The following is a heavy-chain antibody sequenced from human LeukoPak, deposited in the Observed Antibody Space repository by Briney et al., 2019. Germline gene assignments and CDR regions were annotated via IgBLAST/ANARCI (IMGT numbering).Heavy chain of an antibody. CDR2: IIPILGIA. D-gene: IGHD1-26*01. CDR1: GGTFSSYA. J-gene: IGHJ6*02. CDR3: ARDRPYSGSHGSYYYGMDV. V-gene: IGHV1-69*04. Sequence: GASVKVSCKASGGTFSSYAISWVRQAPGQGLEWMGRIIPILGIANYAQKFQGRVTITADKSTSTAYMELSSLRSEDTAVYYCARDRPYSGSHGSYYYGMDVRGQGTTVTVSS.